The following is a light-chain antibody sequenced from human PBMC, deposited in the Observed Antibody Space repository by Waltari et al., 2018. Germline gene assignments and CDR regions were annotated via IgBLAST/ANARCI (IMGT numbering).Light chain of an antibody. J-gene: IGKJ2*01. CDR2: LGS. CDR1: QSLLHSNGQNY. Sequence: DIVMTQSPLSLPVTPGEPASIFCGSSQSLLHSNGQNYLEWYLQKPGQSPQLLIYLGSNRASGVPDRFSGSGSGTDFTLKISRVEAEDFGVYFCMQALQTPPTFGQGTKLEIK. CDR3: MQALQTPPT. V-gene: IGKV2-28*01.